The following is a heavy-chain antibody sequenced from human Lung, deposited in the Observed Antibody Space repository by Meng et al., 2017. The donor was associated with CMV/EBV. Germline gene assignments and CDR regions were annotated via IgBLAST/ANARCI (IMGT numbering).Heavy chain of an antibody. CDR1: GYTFSTYT. CDR2: ISTNTGTP. J-gene: IGHJ5*02. CDR3: ARGGNFDP. D-gene: IGHD2/OR15-2a*01. V-gene: IGHV7-4-1*02. Sequence: QVQLVQSESKLRKPGASVKVAFKATGYTFSTYTINWVRQAHGRGREWMGWISTNTGTPTYTQGFTGRFVFSLDTSVSTAYLQISSLKAEDTAVYYCARGGNFDPWGQGTLVTVSS.